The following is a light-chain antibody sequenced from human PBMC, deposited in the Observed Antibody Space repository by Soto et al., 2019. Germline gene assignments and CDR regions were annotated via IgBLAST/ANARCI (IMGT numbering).Light chain of an antibody. CDR2: GAS. V-gene: IGKV3-20*01. CDR1: QIVSANV. CDR3: QQHGSSPFA. Sequence: EIVLTQSPGTLSLSPGERATLSCRASQIVSANVLAWYQQKPGQSHRLLIFGASSRATGIPDRFSGSGSGKDFTLTISRVEPEDFAVYYCQQHGSSPFAFGPGTKVD. J-gene: IGKJ3*01.